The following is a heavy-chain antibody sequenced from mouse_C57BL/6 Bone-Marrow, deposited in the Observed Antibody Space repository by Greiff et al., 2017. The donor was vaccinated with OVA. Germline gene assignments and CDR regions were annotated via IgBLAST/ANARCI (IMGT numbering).Heavy chain of an antibody. V-gene: IGHV7-1*01. J-gene: IGHJ1*03. CDR1: GFTFSDFY. CDR2: SRNKANDYTS. D-gene: IGHD4-1*01. Sequence: EVLLVESGGGLVQPGRSLRLSCATSGFTFSDFYMEWVRQAPGKGLAWIAASRNKANDYTSDYTVSGKGRVIVSRDTAQSILYLQMNALRAEDTAVYYCARDNWDWYFDVWGTGTTVTVSA. CDR3: ARDNWDWYFDV.